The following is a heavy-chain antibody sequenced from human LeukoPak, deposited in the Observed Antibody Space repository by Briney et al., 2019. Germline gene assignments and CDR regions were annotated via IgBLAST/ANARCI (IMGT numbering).Heavy chain of an antibody. CDR2: ISAHKGNT. J-gene: IGHJ5*01. D-gene: IGHD3-9*01. Sequence: ASVKVSCKVSSFTFTRYGISGVRQAPGQGLEWMGWISAHKGNTNNEQKFQGRVTMTTDTSTSTAYMELRSLRSDDTAVYCCARGYYDILTGYYRGSWFDSWGQGSLVTVSS. V-gene: IGHV1-18*01. CDR3: ARGYYDILTGYYRGSWFDS. CDR1: SFTFTRYG.